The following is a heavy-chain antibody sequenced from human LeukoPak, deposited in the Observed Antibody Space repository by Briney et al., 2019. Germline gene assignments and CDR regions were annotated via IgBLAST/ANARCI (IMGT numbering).Heavy chain of an antibody. Sequence: PGGSLRLSCAASGFTFSSYAMSWVRQAPGKGLEWVSLITWDGTRTYYGDSVKGRFTISRDNSENSLYLQMNSLRPEDTALYYCAKEVTMIVGGQYFDYWGQGTLVTVSS. J-gene: IGHJ4*02. CDR2: ITWDGTRT. D-gene: IGHD3-22*01. V-gene: IGHV3-43*02. CDR1: GFTFSSYA. CDR3: AKEVTMIVGGQYFDY.